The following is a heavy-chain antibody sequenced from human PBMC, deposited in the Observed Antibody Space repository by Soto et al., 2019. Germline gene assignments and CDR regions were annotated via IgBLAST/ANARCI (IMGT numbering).Heavy chain of an antibody. CDR2: IKQDGSEK. V-gene: IGHV3-7*05. J-gene: IGHJ6*01. D-gene: IGHD2-8*01. Sequence: EVQLVESGGGLVQPGGSLRLSCAASGFTFSSYWMSWVRQSPGKGLEWVANIKQDGSEKYYVDSVKGRFTISRDNAKNSLYLQMNSLRAEDTAVYYCAIPSHSLLYCTNGVCFISSESNPVDYYYYYGMDVWGQWTTVTVSS. CDR1: GFTFSSYW. CDR3: AIPSHSLLYCTNGVCFISSESNPVDYYYYYGMDV.